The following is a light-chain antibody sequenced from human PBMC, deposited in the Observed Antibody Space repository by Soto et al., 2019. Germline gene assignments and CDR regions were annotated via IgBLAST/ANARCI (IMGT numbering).Light chain of an antibody. CDR1: QSVSSSY. Sequence: EIVLTQSPGTLSLSPGERATLSCRASQSVSSSYLVWHQQKPGQAPRLLIYGASSRATGIPDRFSGSGSGTDFFLPISSLQPEDFAAYYCQQSYSTPTITFGQGTRLEI. V-gene: IGKV3-20*01. CDR3: QQSYSTPTIT. J-gene: IGKJ5*01. CDR2: GAS.